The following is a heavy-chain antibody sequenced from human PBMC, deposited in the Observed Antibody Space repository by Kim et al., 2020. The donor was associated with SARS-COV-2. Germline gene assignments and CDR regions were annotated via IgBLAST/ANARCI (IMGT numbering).Heavy chain of an antibody. CDR2: VSHTGGSM. J-gene: IGHJ4*02. D-gene: IGHD1-26*01. CDR1: GFTFNKYA. Sequence: GGSLRLSCTASGFTFNKYAMSWVRQAPGKGLEWVSGVSHTGGSMFYADSVRGRFHISRDNSENTVFLQMNTLRVDDTAVYYCAKEESVGGTHFDYWGQGTLVTVSS. V-gene: IGHV3-23*01. CDR3: AKEESVGGTHFDY.